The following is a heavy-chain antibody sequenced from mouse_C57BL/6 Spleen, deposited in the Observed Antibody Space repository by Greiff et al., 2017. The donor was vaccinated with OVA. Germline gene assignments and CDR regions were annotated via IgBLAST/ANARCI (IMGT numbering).Heavy chain of an antibody. CDR2: INPSTGGT. D-gene: IGHD2-2*01. CDR3: ASSVYYGYYYAMDY. J-gene: IGHJ4*01. CDR1: GYSFTGYY. V-gene: IGHV1-42*01. Sequence: EVQLQQSGPELVKPGASVKISCKASGYSFTGYYMNWVKQSPEKSLEWIGEINPSTGGTTYNQKFKAKATLTVDKSSSTAYMQLKSLTSEDSAVYYCASSVYYGYYYAMDYWGQGTSVTVSS.